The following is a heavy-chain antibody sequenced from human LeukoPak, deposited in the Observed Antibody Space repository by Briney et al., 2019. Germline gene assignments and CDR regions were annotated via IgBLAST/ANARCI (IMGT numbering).Heavy chain of an antibody. CDR1: GFTVITND. CDR2: LYSDGNT. D-gene: IGHD1-14*01. CDR3: ARGVEPLAANTLAY. Sequence: GGSLRLSCAASGFTVITNDMTWVRQAPGKGLEWVSVLYSDGNTKYADSVQGRFTISRDNSKNTLYLEMNSLSPDDTAVYYCARGVEPLAANTLAYWGQVTLVTVSS. V-gene: IGHV3-53*01. J-gene: IGHJ4*02.